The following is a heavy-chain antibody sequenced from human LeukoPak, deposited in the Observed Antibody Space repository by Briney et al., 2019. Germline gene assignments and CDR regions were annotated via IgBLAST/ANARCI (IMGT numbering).Heavy chain of an antibody. D-gene: IGHD5-24*01. CDR1: GTSITPYS. CDR2: FYTSGNT. J-gene: IGHJ3*01. CDR3: ARHRAEMATITDDTFDV. V-gene: IGHV4-4*09. Sequence: PSETLSLTCSVSGTSITPYSWSWIRQPPGRGLEWIGYFYTSGNTHQNPSLKSRVTMSIDASKNQFSLRLSSMTAADTAVYYCARHRAEMATITDDTFDVWGQGTMVTVSS.